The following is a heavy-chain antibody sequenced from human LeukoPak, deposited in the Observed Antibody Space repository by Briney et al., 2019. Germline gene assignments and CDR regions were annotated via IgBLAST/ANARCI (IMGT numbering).Heavy chain of an antibody. D-gene: IGHD1-26*01. Sequence: GGSLRLSCAASGFTFGNYGMHWVRQAPGKGLEWVAVIRYDGSEEYYADSVRGRFTISRDNSKNTLYLQMNSLRAEDTAVYYCARDRIVGDTRGGDFDYWGQGTLVTVSS. CDR1: GFTFGNYG. CDR2: IRYDGSEE. J-gene: IGHJ4*02. CDR3: ARDRIVGDTRGGDFDY. V-gene: IGHV3-33*01.